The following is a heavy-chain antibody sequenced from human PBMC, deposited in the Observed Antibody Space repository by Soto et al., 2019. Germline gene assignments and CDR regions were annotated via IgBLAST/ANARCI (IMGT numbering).Heavy chain of an antibody. CDR1: GFTFRSYS. CDR2: TGYDGAKK. CDR3: ARGEGFCSAGTCYRYFDY. D-gene: IGHD2-15*01. Sequence: QVQLVESGGGVVQPGGSLRLSCAASGFTFRSYSMHWVRQAPGKGLEWVAVTGYDGAKKYYADSVKGRFTISRDNYRNTLDLQMDSLRTEDTAVYYCARGEGFCSAGTCYRYFDYWGPGALVTVSS. V-gene: IGHV3-30*03. J-gene: IGHJ4*02.